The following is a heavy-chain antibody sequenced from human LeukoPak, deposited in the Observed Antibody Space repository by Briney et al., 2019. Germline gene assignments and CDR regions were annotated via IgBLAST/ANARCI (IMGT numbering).Heavy chain of an antibody. CDR2: ISGSGGIA. D-gene: IGHD6-19*01. CDR3: AKTAYSGGWGAFDI. V-gene: IGHV3-23*01. Sequence: GGSLRLSCAASRFTFTSYAMSWVRQAPGKGLEWVSAISGSGGIAYYGDSVKGRFTISGANSRKTLYLQMSSLRADDTAIYYCAKTAYSGGWGAFDIWGQGTMVTVSS. CDR1: RFTFTSYA. J-gene: IGHJ3*02.